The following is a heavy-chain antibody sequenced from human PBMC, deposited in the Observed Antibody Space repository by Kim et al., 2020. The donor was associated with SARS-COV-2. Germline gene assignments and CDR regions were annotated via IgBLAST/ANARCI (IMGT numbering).Heavy chain of an antibody. CDR1: GDTFTKYG. D-gene: IGHD4-17*01. Sequence: SVKVSCKTSGDTFTKYGFSWVRHAPGQGLEWMGRIIPLLHVTHYAQRFQGRVTITADKSTTTVFMQLTSLRSDDTAIYYCAKSRTVATVDAAFDVWGQGTLVTVS. J-gene: IGHJ3*01. CDR3: AKSRTVATVDAAFDV. V-gene: IGHV1-69*04. CDR2: IIPLLHVT.